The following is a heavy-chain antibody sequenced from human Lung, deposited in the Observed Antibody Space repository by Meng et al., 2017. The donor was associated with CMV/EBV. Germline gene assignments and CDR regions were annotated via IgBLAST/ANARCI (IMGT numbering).Heavy chain of an antibody. Sequence: GGSXRLXXAASGFTFSSYEMNWVRQAPGKGLEWVSYISSSGSTIYYADSVKGRFTISRDNAKNSLYLQMNSLRAEDTAVYYCARDRTVTTSLYYYYYGMDVXGQGXTVTVSS. D-gene: IGHD4-11*01. J-gene: IGHJ6*02. CDR3: ARDRTVTTSLYYYYYGMDV. V-gene: IGHV3-48*03. CDR2: ISSSGSTI. CDR1: GFTFSSYE.